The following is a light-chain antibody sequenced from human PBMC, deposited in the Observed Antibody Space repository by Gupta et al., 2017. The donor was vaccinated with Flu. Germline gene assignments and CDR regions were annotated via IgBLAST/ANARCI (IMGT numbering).Light chain of an antibody. V-gene: IGKV3-20*01. CDR1: QSVSSSY. Sequence: EIVLTPSPGTLSSSPGERTTLSCRASQSVSSSYLAWYQQKPGQAPRLLIYGASSRATGIPDRFSGSGSGIDFTLTISRLEPEDFAVYYCKEYGSSPPWTFGQGTKVEIK. CDR3: KEYGSSPPWT. J-gene: IGKJ1*01. CDR2: GAS.